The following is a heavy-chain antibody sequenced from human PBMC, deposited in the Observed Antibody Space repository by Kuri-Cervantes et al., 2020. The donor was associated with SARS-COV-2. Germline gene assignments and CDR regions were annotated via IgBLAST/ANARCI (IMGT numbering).Heavy chain of an antibody. J-gene: IGHJ5*02. V-gene: IGHV3-20*04. CDR1: GFTFSDYY. CDR2: ISGNGGIR. CDR3: ARENGASSLTRWFDP. Sequence: GESLKISCAASGFTFSDYYMSWIRQAPGKGLEWVSGISGNGGIRVHADSVMGRFTISRDNAKNSLYLQMNSLRVEDTALYYCARENGASSLTRWFDPWGQGTLVTVSS. D-gene: IGHD1-1*01.